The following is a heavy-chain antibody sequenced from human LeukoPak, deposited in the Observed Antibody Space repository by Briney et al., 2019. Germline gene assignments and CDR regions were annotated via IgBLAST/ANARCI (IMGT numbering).Heavy chain of an antibody. CDR1: GGSISSYY. CDR3: ARPPPVYDYVWGSYRKDYYYYGMDV. Sequence: SETLSLTCTVSGGSISSYYWSWIRQPAGKGLEWIGRIYTSGSTNYNPSLKSRVTMSVDTSKNQFSLKLSSVTAADTAVYYCARPPPVYDYVWGSYRKDYYYYGMDVWGQGTTVTVSS. V-gene: IGHV4-4*07. CDR2: IYTSGST. J-gene: IGHJ6*02. D-gene: IGHD3-16*02.